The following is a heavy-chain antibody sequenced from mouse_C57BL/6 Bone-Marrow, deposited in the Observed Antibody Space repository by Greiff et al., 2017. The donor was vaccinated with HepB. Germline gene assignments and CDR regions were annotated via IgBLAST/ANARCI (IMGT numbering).Heavy chain of an antibody. CDR1: GFNIKDDY. V-gene: IGHV14-4*01. CDR2: IDPENGDT. J-gene: IGHJ2*01. D-gene: IGHD1-1*02. CDR3: RRGGDYVGY. Sequence: VQLQQSGAELVRPGASVKLSCTASGFNIKDDYMHWVKQRPEQGLEWIGWIDPENGDTEYASKFQGKATITADTSSNTVYLQLSSLTSEDTAVYYCRRGGDYVGYWGQGTTLTVSS.